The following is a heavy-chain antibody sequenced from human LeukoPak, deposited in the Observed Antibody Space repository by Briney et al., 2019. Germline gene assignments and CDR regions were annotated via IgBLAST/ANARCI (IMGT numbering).Heavy chain of an antibody. CDR2: ISTFNGDT. D-gene: IGHD2-21*01. J-gene: IGHJ4*02. CDR3: ARWISPYYFDH. Sequence: GASVTVSCKTSGYTFTNYYMAWVRQAHGQGLEWMGWISTFNGDTHYAQNLQGRVTLTTDTSTNTGYMVLRSLRYDDTAVYFCARWISPYYFDHWGQGTLVTVSS. V-gene: IGHV1-18*01. CDR1: GYTFTNYY.